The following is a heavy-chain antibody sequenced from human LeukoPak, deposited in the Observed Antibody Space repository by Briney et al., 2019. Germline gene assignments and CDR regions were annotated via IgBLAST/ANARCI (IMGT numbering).Heavy chain of an antibody. D-gene: IGHD6-19*01. J-gene: IGHJ1*01. V-gene: IGHV1-69*04. CDR3: ASLSVSSGWAREYFQH. CDR1: GGTFSSYA. Sequence: SVKVSCKASGGTFSSYAISWVRQAPGQGLEWMGRIIPILGIANYAQKFQGRVTITADKSTSTAYMELSSLRSEDTAVYYCASLSVSSGWAREYFQHWGQGTLVTVSS. CDR2: IIPILGIA.